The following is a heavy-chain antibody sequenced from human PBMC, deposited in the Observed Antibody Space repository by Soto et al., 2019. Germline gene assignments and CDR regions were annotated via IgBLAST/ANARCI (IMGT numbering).Heavy chain of an antibody. CDR3: AKGGYSSGWYGDH. CDR1: GFTFDDYG. J-gene: IGHJ4*02. CDR2: ISWNSGNI. D-gene: IGHD6-19*01. Sequence: EVQLVESGGDLVQPGRSLRLSCVASGFTFDDYGMHWVRQAPGKGLEWVSGISWNSGNIEYADSVKGRFTIARDNAKNSLYLQMNSLRAEDTALYYCAKGGYSSGWYGDHWGQGTLVAVSS. V-gene: IGHV3-9*01.